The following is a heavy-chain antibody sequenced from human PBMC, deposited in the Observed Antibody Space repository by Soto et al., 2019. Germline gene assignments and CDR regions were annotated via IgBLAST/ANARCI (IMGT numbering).Heavy chain of an antibody. J-gene: IGHJ4*02. CDR3: ARDAPSSLDH. V-gene: IGHV3-21*01. CDR2: CTLSSSSI. Sequence: EVQLVESGGGLVKPGGSLRLSCAASGFTFKLYTMHWVRQVLGKGLEWVSFCTLSSSSISCADSVEGRFTISKHNARNSPYLQIHTLRAENTAVYYCARDAPSSLDHSGQGPLATLSS. CDR1: GFTFKLYT.